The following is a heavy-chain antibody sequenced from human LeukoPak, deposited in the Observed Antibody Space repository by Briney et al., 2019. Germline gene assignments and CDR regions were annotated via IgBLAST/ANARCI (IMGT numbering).Heavy chain of an antibody. CDR3: ASSRIVVVISAFDI. CDR1: GYTFTGYY. J-gene: IGHJ3*02. V-gene: IGHV1-45*02. D-gene: IGHD3-22*01. Sequence: GASVKVSCKTSGYTFTGYYIHWARQAPGQALEWMGWITPFNGNTNYAQKFQDRVTITRDRSMSTAYMELSSLRSEDTAMYYCASSRIVVVISAFDIWGQGTMVTVSS. CDR2: ITPFNGNT.